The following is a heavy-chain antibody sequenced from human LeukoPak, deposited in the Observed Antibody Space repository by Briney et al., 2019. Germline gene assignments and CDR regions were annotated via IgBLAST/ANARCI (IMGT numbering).Heavy chain of an antibody. CDR1: GGSISSYY. Sequence: PSETLSLTCPVSGGSISSYYWSWIRQPPGKGLEWIGYIYYSGSTNYNPSLKSRVTISVDTSKNQFSLKLSSVTAADTAVYYCARTTTASHYYYYYYMDVWGKGTTVTISS. D-gene: IGHD4-17*01. J-gene: IGHJ6*03. CDR2: IYYSGST. CDR3: ARTTTASHYYYYYYMDV. V-gene: IGHV4-59*01.